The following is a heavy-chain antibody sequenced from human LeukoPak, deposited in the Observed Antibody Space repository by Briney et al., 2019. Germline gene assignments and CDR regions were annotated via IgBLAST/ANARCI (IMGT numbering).Heavy chain of an antibody. CDR3: ARGIVDTAMVGYYYYMDV. D-gene: IGHD5-18*01. CDR2: IHYSGST. J-gene: IGHJ6*03. CDR1: GGSISTYW. Sequence: PSETLSLTCTVSGGSISTYWWSWIRQPPGKGLEWIGYIHYSGSTNYNPSLKSRVTISVDTSKNQVSLKVSSVTAADTAVYYCARGIVDTAMVGYYYYMDVWGKGTTVTVSS. V-gene: IGHV4-59*01.